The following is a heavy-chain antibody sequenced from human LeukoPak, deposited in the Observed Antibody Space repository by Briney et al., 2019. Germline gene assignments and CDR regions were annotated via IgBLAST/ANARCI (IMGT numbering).Heavy chain of an antibody. CDR2: INAYNGNI. CDR3: ARDRRQQWLANYYYFGMDV. D-gene: IGHD6-19*01. V-gene: IGHV1-18*01. Sequence: ASVKLSCKASGYTYTSYGISWVRQSPGQGLEWMGWINAYNGNIKYAQKLQGRVCMATDTSTSTAYMKLRSLRSDDTAVYYCARDRRQQWLANYYYFGMDVWGQGTTVTVSS. J-gene: IGHJ6*02. CDR1: GYTYTSYG.